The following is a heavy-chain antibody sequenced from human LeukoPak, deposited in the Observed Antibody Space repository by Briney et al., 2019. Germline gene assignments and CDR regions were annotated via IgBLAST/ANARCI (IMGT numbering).Heavy chain of an antibody. J-gene: IGHJ4*02. D-gene: IGHD2-2*01. V-gene: IGHV3-23*01. CDR1: GFTFSSYA. Sequence: GGSLRLSCAASGFTFSSYAMSWVRQAPGKGLEWVSAISGSGGSTYYADSVKGRFTISRDNSKNTLYLQMNSLRAEDTAVYYCAKDRGYCSSTSCYAGPIDYWGQGTLVTVSS. CDR2: ISGSGGST. CDR3: AKDRGYCSSTSCYAGPIDY.